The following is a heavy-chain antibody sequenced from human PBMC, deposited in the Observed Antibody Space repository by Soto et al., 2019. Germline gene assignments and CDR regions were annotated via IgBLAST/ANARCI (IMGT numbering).Heavy chain of an antibody. CDR2: INSDGSST. D-gene: IGHD2-21*02. CDR1: GFTFSSYW. J-gene: IGHJ4*02. Sequence: EVQLVESGGGLVQPGGSLRLSCAASGFTFSSYWIHWVRQAPGKGLVWVSRINSDGSSTSYADSVKGRFTISRDNAKNTLYLQMNSLIADDTAVYYCARGVGGNSGVTYVRGQGTLVTVSS. CDR3: ARGVGGNSGVTYV. V-gene: IGHV3-74*01.